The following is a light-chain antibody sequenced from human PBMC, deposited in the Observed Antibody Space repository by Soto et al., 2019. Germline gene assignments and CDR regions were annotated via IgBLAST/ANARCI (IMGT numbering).Light chain of an antibody. Sequence: QTVVTQPPSASGTPGQRVTISCSGSRSNIGSNTVNWYQQLPGAAPKLLIYTNFQRPSGVPDRFSGSKSGTSASLAISGLQSEDEADYYCAAWDDSLNGPVFGGGTKVTVL. V-gene: IGLV1-44*01. CDR2: TNF. CDR3: AAWDDSLNGPV. CDR1: RSNIGSNT. J-gene: IGLJ2*01.